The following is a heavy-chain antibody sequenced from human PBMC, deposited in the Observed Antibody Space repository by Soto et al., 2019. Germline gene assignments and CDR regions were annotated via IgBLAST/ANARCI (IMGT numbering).Heavy chain of an antibody. J-gene: IGHJ6*02. V-gene: IGHV1-2*04. CDR1: GYTFTGYY. CDR3: ARDLGGCSYGLGLGYYYYGMDV. Sequence: QVQLVQSGAEVKKPGASVKVSCKASGYTFTGYYMHWVRQAPGQGLEWMGWINPNSGGTNYAQKFQGWVTMTRDTSISTAYMELSRLRSDDTAVYYCARDLGGCSYGLGLGYYYYGMDVWGQGTTVTVSS. D-gene: IGHD5-18*01. CDR2: INPNSGGT.